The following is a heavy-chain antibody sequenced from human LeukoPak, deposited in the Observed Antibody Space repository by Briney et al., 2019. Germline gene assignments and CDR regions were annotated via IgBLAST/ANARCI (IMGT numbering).Heavy chain of an antibody. D-gene: IGHD3-10*01. CDR3: AKDLVLLWFGESIGGWFDP. CDR2: ISGSGGST. J-gene: IGHJ5*02. CDR1: GFTFSSYA. V-gene: IGHV3-23*01. Sequence: PGGSLRLSCAASGFTFSSYAMSWVRQAPGKGLEWVSAISGSGGSTYYADSVKGRFTISRDNSKNTLYLQMNSLRAEDTAVYYCAKDLVLLWFGESIGGWFDPWGQGTLVTVSS.